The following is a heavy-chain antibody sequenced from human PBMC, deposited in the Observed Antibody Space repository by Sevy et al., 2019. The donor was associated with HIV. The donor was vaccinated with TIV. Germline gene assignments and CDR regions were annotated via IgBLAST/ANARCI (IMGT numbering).Heavy chain of an antibody. CDR2: IKSNIDGGTS. J-gene: IGHJ1*01. CDR1: GISFSDAW. Sequence: GGSLRLSCAASGISFSDAWMRWVRQAPGEGLEWVGRIKSNIDGGTSDYAAAVKGRFTISRDDSKNAVYLQLNSLKTDDTAVYYCTTDAGLTPWYALQHWGRGILVTVSS. CDR3: TTDAGLTPWYALQH. D-gene: IGHD2-8*01. V-gene: IGHV3-15*01.